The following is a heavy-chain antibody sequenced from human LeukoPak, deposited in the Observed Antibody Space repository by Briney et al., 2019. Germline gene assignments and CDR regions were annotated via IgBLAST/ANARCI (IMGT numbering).Heavy chain of an antibody. Sequence: ASVKVSCKASGYTFTSYGISWVRQAPGQGLEWMGWISAYNGNTNYAQKLQGRVTMTTDTSTSTAYMELRSLRSDDTAVYYCARVRNYYDSSGYPYYFDYWGQGTLVTVSS. J-gene: IGHJ4*02. V-gene: IGHV1-18*01. D-gene: IGHD3-22*01. CDR2: ISAYNGNT. CDR3: ARVRNYYDSSGYPYYFDY. CDR1: GYTFTSYG.